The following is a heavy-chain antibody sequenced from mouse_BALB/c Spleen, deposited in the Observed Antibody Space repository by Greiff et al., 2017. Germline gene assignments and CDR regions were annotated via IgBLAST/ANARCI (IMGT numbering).Heavy chain of an antibody. CDR3: ARSGLEGYYFDY. CDR2: IDPANGNT. Sequence: VQLQQSGAELVKPGASVKLSCTASGFNIKDTYMHWVKQRPEQGLEWIGRIDPANGNTKYDPKFQGKATITADTSSNTAYLQLSSLTSEDTAVYYCARSGLEGYYFDYWGQGTTLTVSS. J-gene: IGHJ2*01. D-gene: IGHD3-1*01. V-gene: IGHV14-3*02. CDR1: GFNIKDTY.